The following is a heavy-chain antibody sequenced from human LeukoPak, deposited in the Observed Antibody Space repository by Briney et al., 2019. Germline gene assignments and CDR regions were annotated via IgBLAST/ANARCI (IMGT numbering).Heavy chain of an antibody. CDR1: GLTFSSHW. J-gene: IGHJ4*02. CDR3: ATQQGGNPAY. V-gene: IGHV3-74*01. Sequence: GGSLRLSCAASGLTFSSHWMHWVRQAPGMGLVWVSRITNDGSSTTYADSVKGRFTISRDNAKNMLYLQVNSLRAEDTAVHYCATQQGGNPAYWGQGTLVTVSS. CDR2: ITNDGSST. D-gene: IGHD1-14*01.